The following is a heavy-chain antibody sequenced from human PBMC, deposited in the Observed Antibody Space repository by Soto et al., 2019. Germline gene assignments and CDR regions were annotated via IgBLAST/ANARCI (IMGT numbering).Heavy chain of an antibody. D-gene: IGHD6-19*01. CDR1: GFTFSSYA. V-gene: IGHV3-30-3*01. CDR3: ARGNAEYRQWLVLHYFDY. CDR2: ISYDGSNK. J-gene: IGHJ4*02. Sequence: TGGSLRLSCAASGFTFSSYAMHWVRQAPGKGLEWVAVISYDGSNKYYADSVKGRFTISRDNSKNTLYLQMNSLRAEDTAVYYCARGNAEYRQWLVLHYFDYWGQGTLVTVSS.